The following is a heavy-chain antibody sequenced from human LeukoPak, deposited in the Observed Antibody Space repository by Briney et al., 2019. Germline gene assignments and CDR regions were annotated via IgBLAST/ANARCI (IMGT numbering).Heavy chain of an antibody. CDR1: GFTFSSYS. CDR2: ISSSSSTI. J-gene: IGHJ6*02. V-gene: IGHV3-48*01. CDR3: ARDAVDTANAV. Sequence: GGSLRLSCAASGFTFSSYSMNWVRQAPGKGLEWVSYISSSSSTIYYADSVKGRFTISRDNAKNSLYLQMNSPRAEDTAVYYCARDAVDTANAVWGQGTTVTVSS. D-gene: IGHD5-18*01.